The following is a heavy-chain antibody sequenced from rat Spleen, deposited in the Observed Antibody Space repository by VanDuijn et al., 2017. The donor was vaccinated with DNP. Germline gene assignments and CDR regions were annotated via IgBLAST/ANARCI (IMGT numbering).Heavy chain of an antibody. CDR3: TTWMHA. J-gene: IGHJ4*01. Sequence: EVQLVESGGDLVQPGRSLKLSCVASGFTFNKYWMTWVRQVPGKGLEWVASITSSGDITYYPESVKGRFTISRDNAEDTLYLQMNSLRSEDTATYYCTTWMHAWGQGTSVTVSS. CDR2: ITSSGDIT. V-gene: IGHV5-31*01. CDR1: GFTFNKYW.